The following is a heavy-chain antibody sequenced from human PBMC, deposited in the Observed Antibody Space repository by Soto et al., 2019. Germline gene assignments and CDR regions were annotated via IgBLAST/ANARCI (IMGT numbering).Heavy chain of an antibody. CDR3: AKDTREAVAANFDY. CDR2: ISWNSGSI. CDR1: GFTFDDYA. Sequence: GGSLRLSCAASGFTFDDYAMHWVRQAPGKGLEWVSGISWNSGSIGYADSVKGRFTISRDNAKNSLYLQMNSLRAEDTALYYCAKDTREAVAANFDYWGQGTLVTVSS. V-gene: IGHV3-9*01. D-gene: IGHD2-15*01. J-gene: IGHJ4*02.